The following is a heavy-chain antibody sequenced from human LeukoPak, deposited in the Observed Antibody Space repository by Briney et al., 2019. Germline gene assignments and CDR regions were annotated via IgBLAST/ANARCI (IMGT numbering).Heavy chain of an antibody. V-gene: IGHV3-30*02. J-gene: IGHJ4*02. CDR2: IRYDGSNK. CDR1: GFTFGSYG. CDR3: AKDALGIVVVPAASIDY. D-gene: IGHD2-2*01. Sequence: GGSLRLSCAASGFTFGSYGMHWVRQAPGKGLKWVAFIRYDGSNKYYADSVKGRFTISRDNSKNTLYLQMNSLRAEDTAVYYCAKDALGIVVVPAASIDYWGQGTLVTVSS.